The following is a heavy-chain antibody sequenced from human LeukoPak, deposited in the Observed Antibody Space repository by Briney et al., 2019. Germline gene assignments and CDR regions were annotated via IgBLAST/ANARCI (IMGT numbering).Heavy chain of an antibody. V-gene: IGHV4-59*01. CDR2: VYYNGIT. CDR3: VSQLGGTTFH. Sequence: SETLSLTCTVSGGSISGYFWSWIRQPPGKGLEWIGYVYYNGITNYNPSLKSRVSISLDTSKNQFSLRLNSVTAAETAVYYCVSQLGGTTFHWGQGTLVTVSS. J-gene: IGHJ4*02. CDR1: GGSISGYF. D-gene: IGHD1/OR15-1a*01.